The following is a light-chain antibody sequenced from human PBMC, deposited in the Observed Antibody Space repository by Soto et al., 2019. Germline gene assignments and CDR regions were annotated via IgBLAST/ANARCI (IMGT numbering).Light chain of an antibody. J-gene: IGLJ3*02. V-gene: IGLV2-8*01. CDR2: EVS. CDR1: SSDVGGYNY. CDR3: SSYAGSNTWV. Sequence: QSALTQPPSASGSPGQSVTISCTGTSSDVGGYNYVSWYQQHPGKAPKLMIYEVSQRPSGVPDRFSGSKSGNTASLTVSGLQAEDEADYYCSSYAGSNTWVFGGGTKLTV.